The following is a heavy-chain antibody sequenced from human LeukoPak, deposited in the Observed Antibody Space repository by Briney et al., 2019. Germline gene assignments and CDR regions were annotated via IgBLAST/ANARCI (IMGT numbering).Heavy chain of an antibody. Sequence: GGSLRLSCADSGFTVSSNYMSWVRQAPGKRLEWVSVIYSGGSTYYADSVKGRFTISRDNSKNTLFLQMNSLRAEDTAVYYCARGGVASPFSWGQGTLVTVSS. J-gene: IGHJ5*02. CDR2: IYSGGST. CDR3: ARGGVASPFS. V-gene: IGHV3-66*01. D-gene: IGHD2-15*01. CDR1: GFTVSSNY.